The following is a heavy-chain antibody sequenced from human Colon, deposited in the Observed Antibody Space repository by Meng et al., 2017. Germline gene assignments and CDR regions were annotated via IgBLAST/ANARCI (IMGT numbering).Heavy chain of an antibody. Sequence: LPESGPGLCKPSQTLSLTCNVSGLSIGTTGDYWTLIRQRPGKGLEWIGKIFYTGTAHYNPSLKTRAAMSVDRSKNQFSLKLSSVTAADTAVYYCARADCTAGICYQFDNWGQGTLVTVSS. CDR3: ARADCTAGICYQFDN. CDR1: GLSIGTTGDY. J-gene: IGHJ4*02. CDR2: IFYTGTA. V-gene: IGHV4-31*03. D-gene: IGHD2-8*02.